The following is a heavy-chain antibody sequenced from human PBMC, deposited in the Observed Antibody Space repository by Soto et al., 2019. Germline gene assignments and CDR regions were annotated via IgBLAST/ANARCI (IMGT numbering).Heavy chain of an antibody. Sequence: GESLKISCKRSGYSFTSYCIARVRQRPGKGPEWMGIIYPGDSDTRYSPSFQGQVTISADKSISTAYLQWSSLKASDTAMYYCAGGGVRGVITRTRDYYGMGVWGQGTTVTVSS. CDR2: IYPGDSDT. J-gene: IGHJ6*02. CDR3: AGGGVRGVITRTRDYYGMGV. CDR1: GYSFTSYC. V-gene: IGHV5-51*01. D-gene: IGHD3-10*01.